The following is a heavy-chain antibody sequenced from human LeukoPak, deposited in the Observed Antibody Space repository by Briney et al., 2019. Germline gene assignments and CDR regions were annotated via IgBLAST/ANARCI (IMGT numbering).Heavy chain of an antibody. CDR1: GFTFSNYW. CDR3: AKDRLQLWLRYGMDV. J-gene: IGHJ6*02. Sequence: GGSLRLSCAASGFTFSNYWMTWVRQAPGKGLEWVAVISYDGSNKYYADSVKGRFTISRDNSKNTLYLQMNSLRAEDTAVYYCAKDRLQLWLRYGMDVWGQGTTVTVSS. D-gene: IGHD5-18*01. V-gene: IGHV3-30*18. CDR2: ISYDGSNK.